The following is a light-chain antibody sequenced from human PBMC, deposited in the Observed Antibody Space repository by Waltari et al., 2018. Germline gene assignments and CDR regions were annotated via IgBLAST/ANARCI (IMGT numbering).Light chain of an antibody. V-gene: IGKV3-20*01. CDR2: GAS. J-gene: IGKJ4*01. Sequence: ELVLTQSPGTLSLSPGERATLPCRASQSVSSSYLAWYQQKPGQAPRLLIYGASSRATGIPDRFSGSGSGTDFTLTISRLEPEDFAVYYCQQYGSSPSTFGGGTKVEIK. CDR1: QSVSSSY. CDR3: QQYGSSPST.